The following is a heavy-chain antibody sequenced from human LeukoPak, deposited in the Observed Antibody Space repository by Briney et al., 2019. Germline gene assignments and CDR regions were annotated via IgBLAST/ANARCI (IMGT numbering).Heavy chain of an antibody. D-gene: IGHD5-12*01. CDR3: ASSVGYSGYERKIYYYYYGMDV. V-gene: IGHV3-21*01. J-gene: IGHJ6*02. CDR1: GFTFSSYS. CDR2: ISSSSSYI. Sequence: GGSLRLSCAASGFTFSSYSMKWVRQAPGKGLEWVSSISSSSSYIYYADSVKGRFTISRDNAKNSLYLQMNSLRAEDTAVYYCASSVGYSGYERKIYYYYYGMDVWGQGTTVTVSS.